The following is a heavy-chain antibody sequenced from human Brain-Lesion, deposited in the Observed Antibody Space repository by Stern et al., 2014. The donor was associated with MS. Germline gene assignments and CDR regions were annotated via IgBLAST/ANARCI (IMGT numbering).Heavy chain of an antibody. CDR1: GFTFSSYA. CDR2: ISYDGSNQ. CDR3: ARSSLRFFDWQDAFDI. D-gene: IGHD3-9*01. J-gene: IGHJ3*02. V-gene: IGHV3-30*01. Sequence: VQLVESGGGVVHPGRSLRLSCAASGFTFSSYAMHWVRQAPGKGLDWLAVISYDGSNQYYPDSVKGRFTISRDNSKNTLYLQMNSLRAEDTAVYYCARSSLRFFDWQDAFDIWGQGTMVTVSS.